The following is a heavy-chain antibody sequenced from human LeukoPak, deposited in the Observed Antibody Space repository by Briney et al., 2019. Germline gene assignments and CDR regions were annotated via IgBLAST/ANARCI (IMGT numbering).Heavy chain of an antibody. CDR3: ARDRLGGSGSYYYY. Sequence: PSETLSLTCTVSGGSVSSGSYYWSWIRQPPGKGLEWIGYIYYSGSTNYNPSLKSRVTISVDTSKNQFSLKLSSVTAADTAVYYCARDRLGGSGSYYYYWGQGTLVTASS. J-gene: IGHJ4*02. V-gene: IGHV4-61*01. CDR2: IYYSGST. D-gene: IGHD3-10*01. CDR1: GGSVSSGSYY.